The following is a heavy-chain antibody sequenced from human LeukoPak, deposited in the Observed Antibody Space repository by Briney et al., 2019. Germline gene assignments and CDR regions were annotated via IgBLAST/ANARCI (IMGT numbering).Heavy chain of an antibody. CDR2: INHSGST. J-gene: IGHJ5*02. CDR1: GGSFSGYY. D-gene: IGHD5-18*01. CDR3: GRGRYSYGYNWFDP. V-gene: IGHV4-34*01. Sequence: SETLSLTCAVYGGSFSGYYWSWIRQPPGKGLEWIGEINHSGSTNYNPSLKSRVTISVDTSKNQFSLKLSSVTAADTAVYYCGRGRYSYGYNWFDPWGQGTLVTVSS.